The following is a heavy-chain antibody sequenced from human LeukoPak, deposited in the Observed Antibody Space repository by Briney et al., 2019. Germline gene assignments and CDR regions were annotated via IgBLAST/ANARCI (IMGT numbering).Heavy chain of an antibody. J-gene: IGHJ3*01. V-gene: IGHV4-59*01. CDR1: GGSISSYY. CDR2: IYYIGST. CDR3: ARERDGDDAFDL. Sequence: SETLSLTRTVSGGSISSYYWSWIRQPPGKGLEWIGYIYYIGSTNYNPSLKSRVTISVDTSKNQFSLKLSSVTAPDTAVYYCARERDGDDAFDLWGQGTMVTVSS.